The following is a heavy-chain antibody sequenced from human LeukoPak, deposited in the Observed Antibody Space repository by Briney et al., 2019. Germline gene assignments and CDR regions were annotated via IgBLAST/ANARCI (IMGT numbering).Heavy chain of an antibody. CDR1: GFMFSTYW. CDR3: GGFGYEAGVDL. D-gene: IGHD2-15*01. V-gene: IGHV3-7*01. J-gene: IGHJ4*02. Sequence: PGGSLRLSCAASGFMFSTYWMTWVRQAPGKGPEWVANIKPDGSETYYVDEVKGRFTISRDNTKNLLYLQMNNLRGEDAAVYHCGGFGYEAGVDLWGQGTLVTVSS. CDR2: IKPDGSET.